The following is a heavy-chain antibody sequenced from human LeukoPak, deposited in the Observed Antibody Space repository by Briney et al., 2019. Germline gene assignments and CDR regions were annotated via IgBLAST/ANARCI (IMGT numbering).Heavy chain of an antibody. J-gene: IGHJ4*02. CDR3: ARDRSPGNFDY. V-gene: IGHV3-30*04. CDR2: ISYDGSNK. D-gene: IGHD3-10*01. Sequence: GGSLRLSCAASGLTFSSYAMHWVRQAPGKGLEWVAVISYDGSNKYYADSVKGRFTISRDNSKDTLYLQMNSLRAEDTAVYYCARDRSPGNFDYWGQGTLVTVSS. CDR1: GLTFSSYA.